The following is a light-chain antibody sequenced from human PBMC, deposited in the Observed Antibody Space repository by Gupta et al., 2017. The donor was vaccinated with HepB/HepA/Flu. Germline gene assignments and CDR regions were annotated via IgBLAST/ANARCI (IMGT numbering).Light chain of an antibody. CDR1: RGINTF. CDR2: FSS. J-gene: IGKJ4*01. CDR3: RMYAGVGWT. V-gene: IGKV1-27*01. Sequence: DIQMTQSPSPLSASVGDRVTITSRASRGINTFLAWYQPKPGKVPKLLINFSSTLQSGVPSRSSGSGSASAVTIMISSLVPAEVATYYCRMYAGVGWTFGEGTKVAIK.